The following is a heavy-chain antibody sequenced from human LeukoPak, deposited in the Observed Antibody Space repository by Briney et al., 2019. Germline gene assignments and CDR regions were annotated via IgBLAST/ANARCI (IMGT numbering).Heavy chain of an antibody. CDR3: VREGDDHTPGSYSFDF. Sequence: PGGSLRLSCAASGFTFSSYAMSWVRQAPGKGLEWVSAISGSGGSTYYADSVKDRFSISRDNSKNTLYLQMNTLKTEDTAVYYCVREGDDHTPGSYSFDFWGQGTLVTVSS. J-gene: IGHJ4*02. CDR1: GFTFSSYA. CDR2: ISGSGGST. D-gene: IGHD2-15*01. V-gene: IGHV3-23*01.